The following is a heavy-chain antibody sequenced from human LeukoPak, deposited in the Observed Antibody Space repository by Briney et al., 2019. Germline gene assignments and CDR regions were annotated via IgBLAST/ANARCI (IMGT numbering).Heavy chain of an antibody. J-gene: IGHJ4*02. CDR3: AIAPYYDSGDLYFFAY. CDR1: GFTFSSYA. Sequence: GGSLRLSCAASGFTFSSYAMSWVRQAPGKGLEWVSGISGSGALTYSADSVKGRFTISRDKSKNTLYLQMNSLRAEDTAVYYCAIAPYYDSGDLYFFAYWGQGTLVTVSS. CDR2: ISGSGALT. V-gene: IGHV3-23*01. D-gene: IGHD3-22*01.